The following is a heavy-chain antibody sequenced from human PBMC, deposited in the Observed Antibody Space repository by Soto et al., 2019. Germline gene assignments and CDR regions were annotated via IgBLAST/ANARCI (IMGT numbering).Heavy chain of an antibody. CDR2: ISYDGSNK. CDR1: GFTFSSYG. J-gene: IGHJ6*02. V-gene: IGHV3-30*18. CDR3: AKVPYSSSWYAGTDYYYGMDV. D-gene: IGHD6-13*01. Sequence: GGSLRLSCAASGFTFSSYGMHWVRQAPGKGLEWVAVISYDGSNKYYADSVKGRFTISRGNSKNTLYLQMNSLRAEDTAVYYCAKVPYSSSWYAGTDYYYGMDVWGQGTTVTVSS.